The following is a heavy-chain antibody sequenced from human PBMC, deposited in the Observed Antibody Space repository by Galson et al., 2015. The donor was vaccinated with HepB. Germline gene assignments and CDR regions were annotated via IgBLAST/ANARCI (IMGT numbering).Heavy chain of an antibody. CDR1: GFTFSSYA. V-gene: IGHV3-23*01. J-gene: IGHJ5*02. D-gene: IGHD1-26*01. CDR3: ANEYSGSYHSPPS. CDR2: ISGSGGST. Sequence: SLRLSCAASGFTFSSYAMSWVRQAPGKGLEWVSAISGSGGSTYYADSVKGRFTISRDNSKNTLYLQMNSLRAEDTAVYYCANEYSGSYHSPPSWGQGTLVTVSS.